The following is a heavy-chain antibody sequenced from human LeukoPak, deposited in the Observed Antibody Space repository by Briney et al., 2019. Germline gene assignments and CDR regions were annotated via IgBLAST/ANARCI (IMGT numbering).Heavy chain of an antibody. Sequence: PSETLSLTCTVSGGSISSYYWSWIRQPPGKGLEWIGYIYYSGSTNYNPSLKSRVTISVDTSKNQFSLKLSSVTAADTAVYYCARGPIAVAGTPSFYYYYYYYMDVWGKGTTVTVSS. D-gene: IGHD6-19*01. CDR2: IYYSGST. J-gene: IGHJ6*03. CDR3: ARGPIAVAGTPSFYYYYYYYMDV. CDR1: GGSISSYY. V-gene: IGHV4-59*01.